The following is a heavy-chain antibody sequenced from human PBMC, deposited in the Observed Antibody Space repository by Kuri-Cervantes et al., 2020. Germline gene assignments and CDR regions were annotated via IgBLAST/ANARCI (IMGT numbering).Heavy chain of an antibody. D-gene: IGHD2-15*01. V-gene: IGHV4-34*01. CDR1: GGSFSGYY. CDR3: ATHLGRGGNRH. Sequence: GSLRLSCAVYGGSFSGYYWSWVRQPPGKGLEWIGEINHSGSTNYNPSLKSRVTISVDTPKSQLSLSLSSVTAADTAVYYCATHLGRGGNRHWGQGTLVTVSS. CDR2: INHSGST. J-gene: IGHJ4*02.